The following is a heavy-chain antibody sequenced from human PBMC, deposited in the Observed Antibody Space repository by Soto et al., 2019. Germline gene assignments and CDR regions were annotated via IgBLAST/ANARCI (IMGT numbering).Heavy chain of an antibody. Sequence: GGSLRLSCAASGFTFSSYGMHWVRQAPGEGLEWVAVIWYDGSNKYYADSVKGRFTISRDNSKNTLYLQMNSLRAEDTAVYYCASEYCSGGSCFWAPWGQGTLVIVSS. CDR1: GFTFSSYG. CDR3: ASEYCSGGSCFWAP. CDR2: IWYDGSNK. V-gene: IGHV3-33*01. J-gene: IGHJ5*02. D-gene: IGHD2-15*01.